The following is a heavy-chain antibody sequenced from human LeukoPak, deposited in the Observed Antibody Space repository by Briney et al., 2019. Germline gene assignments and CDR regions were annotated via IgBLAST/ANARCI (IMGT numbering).Heavy chain of an antibody. V-gene: IGHV4-39*01. CDR2: IYYSGST. Sequence: SSYAMSWVRQAPGKGLEWIGSIYYSGSTYYNPSLKSRVTISVDTSKNQFSLKLSSVTAADTAVYYCARQGSGSYSRVRFDPWGQGTLVTVSS. CDR3: ARQGSGSYSRVRFDP. D-gene: IGHD3-10*01. CDR1: SSYA. J-gene: IGHJ5*02.